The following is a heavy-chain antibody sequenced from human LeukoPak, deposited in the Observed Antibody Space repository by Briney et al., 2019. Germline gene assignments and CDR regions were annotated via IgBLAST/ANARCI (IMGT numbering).Heavy chain of an antibody. J-gene: IGHJ3*02. D-gene: IGHD2-2*02. Sequence: SSETLSLTCAVSGGSISSYYWSWIRQPPGKGLEWIGYIYYSGSTNYNPSLKSRVTISVDTSKNQFSLKLSSVTAADTAVYYCARESPLGYCSSTSCYMPGAFDIWGQGTMVTVSS. CDR1: GGSISSYY. CDR2: IYYSGST. CDR3: ARESPLGYCSSTSCYMPGAFDI. V-gene: IGHV4-59*01.